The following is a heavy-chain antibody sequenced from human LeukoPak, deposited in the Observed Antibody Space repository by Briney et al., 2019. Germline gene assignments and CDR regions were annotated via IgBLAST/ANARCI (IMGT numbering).Heavy chain of an antibody. CDR1: GGSISSSSYY. J-gene: IGHJ5*02. CDR2: IYYSGST. CDR3: ARGGGVTMVRGVIISGWFDP. V-gene: IGHV4-61*01. D-gene: IGHD3-10*01. Sequence: SETLSLTCTVSGGSISSSSYYWSWIRQPPGKGLEWIGYIYYSGSTNYNPSLKSRVTISVDTSKNQFSLKLSSVTAADTAVYYCARGGGVTMVRGVIISGWFDPWGQGTLVTVSS.